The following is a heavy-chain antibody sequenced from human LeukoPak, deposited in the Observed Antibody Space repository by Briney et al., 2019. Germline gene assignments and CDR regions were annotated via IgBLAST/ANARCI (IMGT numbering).Heavy chain of an antibody. D-gene: IGHD2-8*01. Sequence: SETLSLTCTVSGGSISSFNYYWTWIRQHPGEGLVWIGYIYHTGSTYYNPSLKSRVTISVDTSNNQFSLKLSSVTAADTAVYYCATVGVGELAGYFDYWGQGTLVTVSS. CDR2: IYHTGST. V-gene: IGHV4-31*03. J-gene: IGHJ4*02. CDR3: ATVGVGELAGYFDY. CDR1: GGSISSFNYY.